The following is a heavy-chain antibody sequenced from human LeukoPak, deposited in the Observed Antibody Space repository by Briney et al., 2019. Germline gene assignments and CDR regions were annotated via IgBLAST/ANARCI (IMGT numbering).Heavy chain of an antibody. CDR1: GGTFSSYA. CDR2: ISAYDGNT. Sequence: ASVKVSCKASGGTFSSYAISWVRQAPGQGLEWMGWISAYDGNTNYAQKLQGRVTMTTDTSTSTAYMELRSLRSDDTAVYYCARVGYSSSWYYFDYWGQGTLVTVSS. D-gene: IGHD6-13*01. CDR3: ARVGYSSSWYYFDY. V-gene: IGHV1-18*01. J-gene: IGHJ4*02.